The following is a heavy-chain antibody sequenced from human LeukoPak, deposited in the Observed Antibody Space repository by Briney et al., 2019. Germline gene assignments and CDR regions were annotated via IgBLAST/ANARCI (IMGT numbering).Heavy chain of an antibody. V-gene: IGHV4-39*02. Sequence: SETLSLTCTVSGDSVSSSNYYWAWIRQPPGKGLEWIGNIYYSGSTYYNPSLKSRLTISVDTSKNQFSLKLTSVTAADTAVYYCARDSSMLRGPLVIYYFDFWGQGTLVTVSS. J-gene: IGHJ4*02. CDR1: GDSVSSSNYY. CDR2: IYYSGST. D-gene: IGHD3-10*01. CDR3: ARDSSMLRGPLVIYYFDF.